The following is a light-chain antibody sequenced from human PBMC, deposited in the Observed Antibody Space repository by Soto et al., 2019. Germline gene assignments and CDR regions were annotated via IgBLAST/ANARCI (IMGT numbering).Light chain of an antibody. CDR3: TSYSNTTTRYV. CDR1: SSDIGFSNY. J-gene: IGLJ7*01. V-gene: IGLV2-14*01. CDR2: EVS. Sequence: QSALTQPASVSGSPGQSITISCTGTSSDIGFSNYVSWYQQHPGKAPKLMIYEVSHRPSGVSDRFSGSKSGHTASVTISGLQAEDEADYYCTSYSNTTTRYVFGAGTQLTVL.